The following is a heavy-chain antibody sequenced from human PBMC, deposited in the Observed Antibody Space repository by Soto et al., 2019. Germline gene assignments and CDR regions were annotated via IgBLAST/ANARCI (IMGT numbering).Heavy chain of an antibody. CDR1: GFTFDDYA. J-gene: IGHJ4*02. V-gene: IGHV3-9*01. CDR2: ISWNSGSI. D-gene: IGHD5-18*01. CDR3: AKDLRWGGYSLVDY. Sequence: EVQLVESGGGLVQPGRSLRLSCAASGFTFDDYAMHWVRQAPGKGLEWVSGISWNSGSIGYADSVKGRFTISRDNAKNSLYLQMNSLIAEDTALYYCAKDLRWGGYSLVDYWGQGTLVTVSS.